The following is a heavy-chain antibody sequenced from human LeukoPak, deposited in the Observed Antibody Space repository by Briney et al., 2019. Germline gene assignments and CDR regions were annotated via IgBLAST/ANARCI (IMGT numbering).Heavy chain of an antibody. Sequence: GGSLRLSCAASGVNFDDYAMHWVRHSPGTGLEWVAGLNWDSRSMAYADSVRGRFTISRDNAKNSLYLQMNSLRAVDTALYYCAKDTSYYDSSGFDPWGQGTLVTVSS. CDR1: GVNFDDYA. CDR3: AKDTSYYDSSGFDP. CDR2: LNWDSRSM. V-gene: IGHV3-9*01. D-gene: IGHD3-22*01. J-gene: IGHJ5*02.